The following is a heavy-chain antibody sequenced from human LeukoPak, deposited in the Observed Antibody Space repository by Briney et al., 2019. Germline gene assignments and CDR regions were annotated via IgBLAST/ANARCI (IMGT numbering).Heavy chain of an antibody. CDR1: GVTFSSDS. V-gene: IGHV3-21*01. D-gene: IGHD6-19*01. J-gene: IGHJ6*02. CDR3: ARDLIAVGGFLRSPRYGMDV. Sequence: KPGGSLRLSCAASGVTFSSDSMNWGRQAPGKGLEWVSAISISSSYIYYADSVKGRFTISRDNAKNSLYLQMNSVRAEDTAVYYCARDLIAVGGFLRSPRYGMDVWGQGTTVTVSS. CDR2: ISISSSYI.